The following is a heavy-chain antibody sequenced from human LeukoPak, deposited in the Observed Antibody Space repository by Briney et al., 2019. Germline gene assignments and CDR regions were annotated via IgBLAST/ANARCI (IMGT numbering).Heavy chain of an antibody. CDR2: INPHSGGT. CDR3: AGDRYGGDY. Sequence: ASAKVSCKASGYTSTGYYMHGVRQTPGQGLEWKGRINPHSGGTHYARQFQGRVTMTRDPSISTAYMELSRRKSDDTAVYYCAGDRYGGDYRGQGTLVTVSS. J-gene: IGHJ4*02. D-gene: IGHD3-16*02. V-gene: IGHV1-2*06. CDR1: GYTSTGYY.